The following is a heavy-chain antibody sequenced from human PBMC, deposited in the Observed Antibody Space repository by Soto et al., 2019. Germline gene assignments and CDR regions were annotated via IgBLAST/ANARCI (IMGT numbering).Heavy chain of an antibody. D-gene: IGHD3-3*01. CDR1: GFTFRSHS. J-gene: IGHJ6*02. CDR2: ISSRSLSI. V-gene: IGHV3-48*02. CDR3: ARAYYDFWDALDV. Sequence: GGSLRLSCEASGFTFRSHSMNWVRQAPGKGLQWVSYISSRSLSIYFADSVKGRFTISRDDARNSLYLQMNSLRDEDAAIYYCARAYYDFWDALDVWGQGTTVTVSS.